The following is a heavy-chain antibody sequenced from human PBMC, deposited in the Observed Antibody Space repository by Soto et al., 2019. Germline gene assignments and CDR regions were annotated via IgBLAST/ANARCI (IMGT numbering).Heavy chain of an antibody. J-gene: IGHJ4*02. CDR1: GFTFSNFS. V-gene: IGHV3-23*01. CDR3: ANPIPKTGATFGF. CDR2: ISGSGDDT. D-gene: IGHD1-1*01. Sequence: AGGALRLSCVASGFTFSNFSMAWVRPAPGEGLEWVSAISGSGDDTFYADSMKGRVTISRDNSKDTLYLQIKSPRAEDTAVYYYANPIPKTGATFGFWGQGTLVTVSS.